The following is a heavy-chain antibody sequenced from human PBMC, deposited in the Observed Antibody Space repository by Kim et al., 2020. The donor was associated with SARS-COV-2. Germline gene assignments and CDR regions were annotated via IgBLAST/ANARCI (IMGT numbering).Heavy chain of an antibody. V-gene: IGHV3-48*03. CDR3: VAGRGYDSSIYFNYFDY. CDR1: GLTLVSYE. J-gene: IGHJ4*02. CDR2: SRKTGGT. D-gene: IGHD3-22*01. Sequence: GGSLRLSCAASGLTLVSYEMSWVRQAPGKGLEWVSCSRKTGGTHYLESVKGRFTISRDNAENSLYLQMNSLRVEDTAVYYCVAGRGYDSSIYFNYFDYWGQGTLVTVSS.